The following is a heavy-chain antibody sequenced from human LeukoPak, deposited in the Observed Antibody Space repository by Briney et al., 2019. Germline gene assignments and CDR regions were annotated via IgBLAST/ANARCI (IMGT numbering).Heavy chain of an antibody. J-gene: IGHJ4*02. CDR2: IYSGGST. V-gene: IGHV3-53*01. CDR3: ARDVNYGGNYFDY. CDR1: GFTVSSNY. Sequence: GGSLRLSCAASGFTVSSNYMSWVRQAPGKGLEWVSVIYSGGSTYYADSVKGRFTIYRDNSKNTLYLQMNSLRAEDTAVYYCARDVNYGGNYFDYWGQGTLVTVSS. D-gene: IGHD4-17*01.